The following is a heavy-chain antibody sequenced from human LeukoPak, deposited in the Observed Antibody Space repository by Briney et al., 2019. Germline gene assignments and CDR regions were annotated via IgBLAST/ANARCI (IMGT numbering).Heavy chain of an antibody. V-gene: IGHV3-30*18. CDR1: GFPLSSYG. CDR3: AKDFRFVWFGEGCDAFDI. J-gene: IGHJ3*02. D-gene: IGHD3-10*01. Sequence: PGRFLRLSCAPSGFPLSSYGMHCVPEAPGRGLGCVADISYDGSNKYYADSVKGRFTLSRDNSKNTMYLQMKSMSAEDTAVYYWAKDFRFVWFGEGCDAFDIWGQGTMVTVSS. CDR2: ISYDGSNK.